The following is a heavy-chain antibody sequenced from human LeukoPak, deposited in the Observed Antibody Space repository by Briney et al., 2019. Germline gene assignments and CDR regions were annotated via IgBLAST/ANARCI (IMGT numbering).Heavy chain of an antibody. Sequence: GGSLRLSCAASGFSFSSYAMSWVRQAPGKGLEWVSAISGSGGNTYYADSVRGRFTISRDNSKNTLYLQMNSLRAEDTAIYYCAKVSWANYFDYWGQGTLATVSS. CDR1: GFSFSSYA. CDR3: AKVSWANYFDY. CDR2: ISGSGGNT. J-gene: IGHJ4*02. D-gene: IGHD6-13*01. V-gene: IGHV3-23*01.